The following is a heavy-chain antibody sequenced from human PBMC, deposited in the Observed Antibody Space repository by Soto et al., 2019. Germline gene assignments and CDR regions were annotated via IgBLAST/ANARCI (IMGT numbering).Heavy chain of an antibody. Sequence: SETLSLTCTVSGGSISSSTNYWGWIRQPPGRGLEWIGSMYYSGSTYYNPSLKSRVTISVDTPRNQFSLELSSVTAADTAVYYCARQSPIITMIRGPFDAWGQGTLVTVSS. CDR1: GGSISSSTNY. J-gene: IGHJ4*02. V-gene: IGHV4-39*01. D-gene: IGHD3-10*01. CDR3: ARQSPIITMIRGPFDA. CDR2: MYYSGST.